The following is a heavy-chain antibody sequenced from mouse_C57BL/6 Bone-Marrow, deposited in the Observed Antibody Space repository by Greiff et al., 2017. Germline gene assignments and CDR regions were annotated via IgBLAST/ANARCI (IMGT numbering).Heavy chain of an antibody. CDR3: ASEGGYYDFDY. CDR2: IDPSDSYT. D-gene: IGHD2-3*01. V-gene: IGHV1-59*01. Sequence: VQLQQPGAELVRPGTSVKLSCKASGYTFTSYWMHWVKQRPGQGLEWIGVIDPSDSYTNYNQKFKGKATLTVDTSSSTAYMQLSSLTSEDSAVYYCASEGGYYDFDYWGQGTTLTVSS. CDR1: GYTFTSYW. J-gene: IGHJ2*01.